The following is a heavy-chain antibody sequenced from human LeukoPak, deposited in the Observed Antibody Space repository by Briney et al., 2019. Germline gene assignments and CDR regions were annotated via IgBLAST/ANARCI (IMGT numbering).Heavy chain of an antibody. CDR3: AKGAGGSCNTAVNY. D-gene: IGHD2-15*01. CDR1: GFIFSSYA. CDR2: MSGGGGTT. Sequence: GGSLRLSCEASGFIFSSYAMNCVRQAPRKGLEWVSLMSGGGGTTYYAESVKGRFTISRDNSKNTMYLQMNSLRVEDTAVYYCAKGAGGSCNTAVNYWGQGTLVTVSS. V-gene: IGHV3-23*01. J-gene: IGHJ4*02.